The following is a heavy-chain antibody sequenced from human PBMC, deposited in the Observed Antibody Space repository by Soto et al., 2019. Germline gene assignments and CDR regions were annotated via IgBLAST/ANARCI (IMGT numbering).Heavy chain of an antibody. CDR2: IYWDDDK. CDR1: GFSLTTSGVG. Sequence: QITLNESGPTQVKPRQTLTLTCTFSGFSLTTSGVGVGWIRQSPGKAPEWLALIYWDDDKRYSPYLKSRLTITKDTSNNQVVLTMADLDPADTATYYCAHRVLRTVFGLVTTTAIYFDFWGQGTPVAVSS. CDR3: AHRVLRTVFGLVTTTAIYFDF. J-gene: IGHJ4*02. D-gene: IGHD3-3*01. V-gene: IGHV2-5*02.